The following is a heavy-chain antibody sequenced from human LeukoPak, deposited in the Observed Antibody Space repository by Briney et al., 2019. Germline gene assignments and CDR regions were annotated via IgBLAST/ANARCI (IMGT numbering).Heavy chain of an antibody. V-gene: IGHV4-39*07. CDR1: GGSISSSSYY. D-gene: IGHD3-10*01. Sequence: SETLSLTCTVSGGSISSSSYYWSWIRQPPGKGLEWIGEINHSGSTNYNPSLKSRVTISVDTSKNQFSLKLSSVTAADTAVYYCARSPRGPYRRADIWGQGTMVTVSS. J-gene: IGHJ3*02. CDR3: ARSPRGPYRRADI. CDR2: INHSGST.